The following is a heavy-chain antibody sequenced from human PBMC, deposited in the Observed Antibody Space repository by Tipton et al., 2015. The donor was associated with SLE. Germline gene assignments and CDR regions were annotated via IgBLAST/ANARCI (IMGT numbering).Heavy chain of an antibody. Sequence: QSGPEVKKPGASVKVSCKASGYTFTGYYMHWVRQAPGQGLEWMGWINPNSGNTNYAQKLQGRVTMTTDTSTSTAYMELRSLRSDDTAVYYCARDLVVFAAGDAFDIWGQGTMVTVSS. D-gene: IGHD6-13*01. V-gene: IGHV1-2*02. CDR1: GYTFTGYY. CDR2: INPNSGNT. CDR3: ARDLVVFAAGDAFDI. J-gene: IGHJ3*02.